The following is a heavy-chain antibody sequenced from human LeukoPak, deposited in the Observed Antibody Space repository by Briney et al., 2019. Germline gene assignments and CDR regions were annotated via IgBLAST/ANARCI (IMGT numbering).Heavy chain of an antibody. J-gene: IGHJ6*03. CDR1: GYTFTGYY. Sequence: ASVKVSCKASGYTFTGYYMHWVRQATGQGLEWMGWMNPNSGNTGYAQKFQGRVTMTRNTSISTAFMELSSLRSEDTAIYYCARLIAAAGTYYYYYYMDVWGKGTTVTISS. V-gene: IGHV1-8*02. CDR3: ARLIAAAGTYYYYYYMDV. CDR2: MNPNSGNT. D-gene: IGHD6-13*01.